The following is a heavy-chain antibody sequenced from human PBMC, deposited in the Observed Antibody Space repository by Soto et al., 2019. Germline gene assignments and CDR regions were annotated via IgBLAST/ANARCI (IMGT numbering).Heavy chain of an antibody. V-gene: IGHV5-51*01. J-gene: IGHJ5*02. Sequence: GEALKISCEGSGYSFSSYWIGWVRQMPGKGLEWRGSIYPGNSETRYSPSFQGQVTISADKSISTAYLQWSSLKASDTAMYYCARLEGSIAARPAWCDPWGQGTLVTVSS. CDR3: ARLEGSIAARPAWCDP. CDR1: GYSFSSYW. D-gene: IGHD6-6*01. CDR2: IYPGNSET.